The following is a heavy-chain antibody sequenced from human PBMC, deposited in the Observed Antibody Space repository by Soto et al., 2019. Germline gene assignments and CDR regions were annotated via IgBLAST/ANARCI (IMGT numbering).Heavy chain of an antibody. Sequence: GGSLRLSCAASGLTFSSYALSWVRQAPGKGLEWVSTISISGDSTYYADSVKGRFTVSRDNPGNTLSLQMNSLRPEDTGIYYCAKDWGGRLDFWGQGAWVTVSS. CDR3: AKDWGGRLDF. V-gene: IGHV3-23*01. J-gene: IGHJ4*02. CDR2: ISISGDST. CDR1: GLTFSSYA. D-gene: IGHD7-27*01.